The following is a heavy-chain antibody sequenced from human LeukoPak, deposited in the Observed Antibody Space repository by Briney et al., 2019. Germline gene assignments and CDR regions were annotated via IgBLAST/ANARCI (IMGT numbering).Heavy chain of an antibody. J-gene: IGHJ4*02. V-gene: IGHV1-18*01. CDR1: GYTFTSYG. Sequence: ASVKVSCKASGYTFTSYGISWVRQAPGQGLEWMGWISAYNGNTNYAQKLQGRVTMTTDTSTSTAYVELRSLRSDDTSVYYCARVEWHTAMVTGEPDYWGQGTLVTVSS. D-gene: IGHD5-18*01. CDR3: ARVEWHTAMVTGEPDY. CDR2: ISAYNGNT.